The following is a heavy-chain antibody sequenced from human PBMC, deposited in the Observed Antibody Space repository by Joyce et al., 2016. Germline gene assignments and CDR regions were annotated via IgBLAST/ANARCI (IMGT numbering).Heavy chain of an antibody. CDR1: GGSVSSGYYY. Sequence: QLQMQESGPGLVKPSETLSLTCTVSGGSVSSGYYYWGWIRQPPGKGLEWIGRVSYSGSIYYSPSLKTRLTMSVETSKNHFSLKLSSVTAADTAVYYCARRRGGHGDGFDLWGQGTMVIVSS. D-gene: IGHD5-12*01. V-gene: IGHV4-39*07. J-gene: IGHJ3*01. CDR3: ARRRGGHGDGFDL. CDR2: VSYSGSI.